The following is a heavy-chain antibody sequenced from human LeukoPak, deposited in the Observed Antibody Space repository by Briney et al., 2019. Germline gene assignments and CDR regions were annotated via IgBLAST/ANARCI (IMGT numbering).Heavy chain of an antibody. D-gene: IGHD4-11*01. CDR1: RFTFRLYD. J-gene: IGHJ6*03. CDR2: ISYDGSIK. V-gene: IGHV3-30*04. CDR3: ARDSLRAALHYMDV. Sequence: GGSLRLSCAASRFTFRLYDMMWVRQFPGRGLEWLALISYDGSIKYYADSVKGRFTISRDNSKNTFYLQLNTLRAEDTAVYYCARDSLRAALHYMDVWGKGATVTVSS.